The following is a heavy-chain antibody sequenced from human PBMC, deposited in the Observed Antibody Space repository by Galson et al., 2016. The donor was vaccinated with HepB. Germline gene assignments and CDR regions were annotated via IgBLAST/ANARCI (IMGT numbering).Heavy chain of an antibody. V-gene: IGHV3-33*01. Sequence: SLRLSCAASGFTFSNYGMYWVRQAPGKGLEWVALIWYDGSNKFYADSVKGRFTISRDNSKNTLYLQMSSLRAEDTAVYYCARVIGGGATITGPDHWGQGTLVTVSS. D-gene: IGHD5-24*01. CDR3: ARVIGGGATITGPDH. CDR1: GFTFSNYG. CDR2: IWYDGSNK. J-gene: IGHJ4*02.